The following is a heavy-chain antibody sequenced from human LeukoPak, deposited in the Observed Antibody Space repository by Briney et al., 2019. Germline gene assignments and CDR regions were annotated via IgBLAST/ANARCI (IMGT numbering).Heavy chain of an antibody. CDR2: INPNSGGT. J-gene: IGHJ6*03. V-gene: IGHV1-2*02. D-gene: IGHD6-19*01. CDR3: ARSFYSSGWYREGYYYYMDV. Sequence: ASVKVSCKASGYTFTGYYMHWVRQAPGQGLEGMGWINPNSGGTNYAQKFQGRVTMTRDTSISTAYMELSRLRSDDTAVYYCARSFYSSGWYREGYYYYMDVWGKGTTVTVSS. CDR1: GYTFTGYY.